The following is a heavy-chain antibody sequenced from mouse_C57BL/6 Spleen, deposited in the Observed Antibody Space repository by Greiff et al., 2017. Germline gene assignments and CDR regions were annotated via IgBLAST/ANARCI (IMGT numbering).Heavy chain of an antibody. CDR3: ARSGDYGERSMDY. CDR1: GYAFSSSW. J-gene: IGHJ4*01. Sequence: VQLQQSGPELVKPGASVKISCKASGYAFSSSWMHWVKQRPGQGLEWIGRIYPGDGDTNYTGKFKGKATLTADKSSSTTYMQLSSLTSEDSAVYFCARSGDYGERSMDYWGQGTSVTVSS. CDR2: IYPGDGDT. D-gene: IGHD2-4*01. V-gene: IGHV1-82*01.